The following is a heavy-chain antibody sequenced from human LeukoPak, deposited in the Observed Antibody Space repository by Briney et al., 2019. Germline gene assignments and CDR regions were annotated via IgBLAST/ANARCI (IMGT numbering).Heavy chain of an antibody. J-gene: IGHJ4*02. D-gene: IGHD3-10*01. Sequence: SETLSLTCTVSGGSLSSYYWSWLRQPAGEGLEWIGRIFGSGSTNYNPSLKSRLTMSVDTSKNQFSLKLTSVTAADTAVYYCARGSGSYPPLDYWGQGTLVTVFS. CDR3: ARGSGSYPPLDY. CDR1: GGSLSSYY. CDR2: IFGSGST. V-gene: IGHV4-4*07.